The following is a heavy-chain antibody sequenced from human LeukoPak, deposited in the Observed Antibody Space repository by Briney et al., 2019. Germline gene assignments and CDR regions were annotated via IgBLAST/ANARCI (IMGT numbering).Heavy chain of an antibody. Sequence: ASVKVSCKASGYTFTSYGISWVRQAPGQGLEWMGWINPNSGGTNYAQKFQGWVTMTRDTSISTAYMELSRLRSDDTAVYYCARSSWDPYYFDYWGQGTLVTVSS. CDR3: ARSSWDPYYFDY. CDR1: GYTFTSYG. V-gene: IGHV1-2*04. D-gene: IGHD1-26*01. J-gene: IGHJ4*02. CDR2: INPNSGGT.